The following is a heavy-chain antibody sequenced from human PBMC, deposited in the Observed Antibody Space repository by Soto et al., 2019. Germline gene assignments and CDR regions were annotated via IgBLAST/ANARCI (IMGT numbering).Heavy chain of an antibody. CDR2: ISYDGSNK. CDR3: AKNQYGWFVGNSRGYNWFDP. J-gene: IGHJ5*02. D-gene: IGHD2-15*01. V-gene: IGHV3-30*18. Sequence: GGSLRLSCAASGFTFSSYGMHWVRQTPGKGLEWVAVISYDGSNKYYADSVKGRFTISRDNSKNTLYLQMNSLRAEDTAVYYCAKNQYGWFVGNSRGYNWFDPWGQGTLVTVSS. CDR1: GFTFSSYG.